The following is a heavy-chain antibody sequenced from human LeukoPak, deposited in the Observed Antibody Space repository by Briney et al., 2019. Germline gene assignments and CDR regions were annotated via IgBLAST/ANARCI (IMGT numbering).Heavy chain of an antibody. J-gene: IGHJ4*02. D-gene: IGHD3-22*01. CDR1: GFTFSSSW. CDR2: IKQDGTEE. Sequence: GGSLRLSCVASGFTFSSSWMSWVRRAPGKGLEWVANIKQDGTEEYYVDSVRGRFSISKDNAKNSLYLQMNSLRAEDTAVYYCARGYYDSSGYYYFDYWGQGTLVTVSS. V-gene: IGHV3-7*01. CDR3: ARGYYDSSGYYYFDY.